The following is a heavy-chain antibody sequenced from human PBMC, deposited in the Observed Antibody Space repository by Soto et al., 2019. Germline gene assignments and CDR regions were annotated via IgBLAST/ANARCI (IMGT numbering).Heavy chain of an antibody. CDR2: IYYSGST. D-gene: IGHD3-22*01. V-gene: IGHV4-30-4*01. J-gene: IGHJ5*02. Sequence: PSETLSLTCTVSGGSISSGDYYWSWIRQPPGKGLEWIGYIYYSGSTYYNPSLKSRVTISVDTSKNQFSLKLSSVTAADTAVYYCATSGAESYDSTRKGDEYNWFDPWGQGTLVTVSS. CDR3: ATSGAESYDSTRKGDEYNWFDP. CDR1: GGSISSGDYY.